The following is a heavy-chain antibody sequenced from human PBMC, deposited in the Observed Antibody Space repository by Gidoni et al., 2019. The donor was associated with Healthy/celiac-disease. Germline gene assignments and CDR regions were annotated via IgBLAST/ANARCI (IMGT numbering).Heavy chain of an antibody. V-gene: IGHV3-21*01. J-gene: IGHJ6*02. D-gene: IGHD3-3*01. CDR1: GFTFSSYS. CDR2: ISSSSSYI. Sequence: EVQLVESGGGLVKPGGSLRLSCAASGFTFSSYSMNWVRQAPGKGLEWVSSISSSSSYIYYADSVKGRFTISRDNAKNSLYLQMNSLRAEDTAVYYCARGRAGYDFWSGYYLGSDYYYYGMDVWGQGTTVTVSS. CDR3: ARGRAGYDFWSGYYLGSDYYYYGMDV.